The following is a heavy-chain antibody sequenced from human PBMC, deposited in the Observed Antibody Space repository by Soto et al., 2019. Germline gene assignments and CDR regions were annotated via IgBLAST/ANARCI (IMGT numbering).Heavy chain of an antibody. CDR3: ASWGRYYDTNLDFDY. Sequence: GESLKISCKGSGYSFTSYWIGWVRQMPGKGLEWMGIIYPGDSDTRYSPSFQGQVTISADKSISTAYLQWSSLKDSETAMYYCASWGRYYDTNLDFDYCGHGTLVTASS. D-gene: IGHD3-3*01. J-gene: IGHJ4*01. CDR2: IYPGDSDT. CDR1: GYSFTSYW. V-gene: IGHV5-51*01.